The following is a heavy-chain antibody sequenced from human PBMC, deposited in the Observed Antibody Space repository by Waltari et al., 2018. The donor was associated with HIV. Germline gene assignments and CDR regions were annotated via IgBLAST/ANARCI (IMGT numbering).Heavy chain of an antibody. J-gene: IGHJ4*02. CDR2: INPKSGDT. CDR1: GYTFSAYY. D-gene: IGHD3-9*01. CDR3: ARTSLRYPSLALDF. Sequence: QVQLVQSGAEVTKPGASLKLSCEGSGYTFSAYYVHWIRQAPGQGLEWMGWINPKSGDTQDPRKLQGRVTMTRDTSVDTAYMYLNSLTYADAAVYYCARTSLRYPSLALDFWGRGTLVTVSS. V-gene: IGHV1-2*02.